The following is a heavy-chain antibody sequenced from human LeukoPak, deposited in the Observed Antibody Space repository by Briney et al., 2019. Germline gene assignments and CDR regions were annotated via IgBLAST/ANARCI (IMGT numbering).Heavy chain of an antibody. CDR3: ARGLGSYGSRQDF. CDR1: GVSISSYY. CDR2: IYYSGST. V-gene: IGHV4-59*01. J-gene: IGHJ4*02. D-gene: IGHD5-18*01. Sequence: SETLSLTCTVSGVSISSYYWSWIRQPPGKGLEWMGNIYYSGSTNYNPSLKSRVTISVDTSKNQFSLKLSSVTGADTAVYDCARGLGSYGSRQDFWGQGTLVTVSS.